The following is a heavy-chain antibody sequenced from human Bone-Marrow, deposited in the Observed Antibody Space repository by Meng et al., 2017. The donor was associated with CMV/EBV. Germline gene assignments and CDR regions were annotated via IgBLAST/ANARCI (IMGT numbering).Heavy chain of an antibody. D-gene: IGHD2-2*01. CDR1: GFTFSSYW. V-gene: IGHV3-7*01. J-gene: IGHJ4*02. Sequence: GGSLEISCAASGFTFSSYWMSWVRQAPGKGLEWVANIKQDGSEKYYVDSVKGRFTIPRDNAKNSLYLQMNSLRAEDTAVYYCARDPNRRIVVVPAARAGWGQGTLVTVSS. CDR2: IKQDGSEK. CDR3: ARDPNRRIVVVPAARAG.